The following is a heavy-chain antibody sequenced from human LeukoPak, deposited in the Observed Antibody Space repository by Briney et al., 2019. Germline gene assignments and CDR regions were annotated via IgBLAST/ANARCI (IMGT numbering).Heavy chain of an antibody. D-gene: IGHD6-13*01. J-gene: IGHJ5*02. CDR2: IYYSGST. CDR1: GGSISSNSYY. CDR3: ARRQQLVRFGVTWFDP. Sequence: SETLSLTCAVSGGSISSNSYYWGWIRQPPGKGLEWIGSIYYSGSTYYNPSLKSRVTISVDTSKNQFSLKLSSVTAADTAVYYCARRQQLVRFGVTWFDPWGQGTLVTVSS. V-gene: IGHV4-39*07.